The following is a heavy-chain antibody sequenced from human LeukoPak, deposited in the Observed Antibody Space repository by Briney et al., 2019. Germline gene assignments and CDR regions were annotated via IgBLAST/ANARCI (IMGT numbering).Heavy chain of an antibody. V-gene: IGHV1-69*05. D-gene: IGHD3-22*01. J-gene: IGHJ5*02. CDR2: IIPISGTA. Sequence: SVKVSCKASGGTFSSYAISWVRQAPGQGLEWMGRIIPISGTANYAQKFQGRVTITTDESTSTAYMELSSLRSEDTAVYYCARDYYDSSGYHPPNWFDPWGQGTLVTVSS. CDR1: GGTFSSYA. CDR3: ARDYYDSSGYHPPNWFDP.